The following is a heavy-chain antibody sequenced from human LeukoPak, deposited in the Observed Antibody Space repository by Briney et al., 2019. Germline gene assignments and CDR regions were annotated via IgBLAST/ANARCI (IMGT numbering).Heavy chain of an antibody. Sequence: PGGSLRLSCAASGFTFSSYGMHWVRQAPGKGLEWVAVISYDGSNKYYADSVKGRFTISRDNSKNTLYLQMNSLRAEDTAVYYCAKKSSSSWQYFDYWGQGTLVTVSS. V-gene: IGHV3-30*18. CDR3: AKKSSSSWQYFDY. D-gene: IGHD6-13*01. CDR1: GFTFSSYG. CDR2: ISYDGSNK. J-gene: IGHJ4*02.